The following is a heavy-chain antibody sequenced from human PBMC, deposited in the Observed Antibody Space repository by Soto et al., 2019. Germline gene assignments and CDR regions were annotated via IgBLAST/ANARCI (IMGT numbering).Heavy chain of an antibody. V-gene: IGHV3-23*01. CDR1: GFTFSRYA. Sequence: LRLSCAASGFTFSRYAMSWVRQAPGKGLEWVSAISGSGGSTYYADSVKGRFTISRDNSKNTLYLQMNSLGAEDTAVYYCAKDHVTMMYQFDPWGQGTLVTVSS. D-gene: IGHD3-22*01. CDR3: AKDHVTMMYQFDP. J-gene: IGHJ5*02. CDR2: ISGSGGST.